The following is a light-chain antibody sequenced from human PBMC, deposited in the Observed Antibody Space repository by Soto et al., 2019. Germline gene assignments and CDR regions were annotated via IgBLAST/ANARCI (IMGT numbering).Light chain of an antibody. CDR3: MQGTHWPRS. J-gene: IGKJ4*01. Sequence: VVVPQSPLPLPSTPGQPAPTPSSLNRSPVHSDGNPNLNWFQQRPGQSPRRLIYKVSNRDSGVPDRFSGSGSGTDFTLKISRVEAEDFGVYYCMQGTHWPRSFGGGTKVET. V-gene: IGKV2-30*02. CDR2: KVS. CDR1: RSPVHSDGNPN.